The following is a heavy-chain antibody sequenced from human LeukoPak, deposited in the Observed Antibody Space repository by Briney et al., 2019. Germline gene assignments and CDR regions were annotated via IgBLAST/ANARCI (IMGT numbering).Heavy chain of an antibody. CDR2: IIPILGIA. CDR3: ARHSRRRAAAGPDDYFDY. J-gene: IGHJ4*02. Sequence: SVKVSCKASGGTFSSYAISWVRQAPGQGLEWMGRIIPILGIANYAQKFQGRVTITADKSTSTAYMELSSLRSEDTAVYYCARHSRRRAAAGPDDYFDYWGQGTLVTASS. CDR1: GGTFSSYA. V-gene: IGHV1-69*04. D-gene: IGHD6-13*01.